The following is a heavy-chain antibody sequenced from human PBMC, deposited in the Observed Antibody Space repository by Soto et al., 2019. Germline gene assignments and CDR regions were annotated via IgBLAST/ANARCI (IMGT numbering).Heavy chain of an antibody. V-gene: IGHV3-30*18. CDR2: ISYDGSNK. J-gene: IGHJ4*02. Sequence: GSLRLSCAASGFTFSSYGMHWVRQAPGKELEWVAVISYDGSNKYYADSVKGRFTISRDNSKNTLYLQMNSLRAEDTAVYYCAKEQGGRDGYYFDYWGQGTLVTVSS. CDR3: AKEQGGRDGYYFDY. D-gene: IGHD2-15*01. CDR1: GFTFSSYG.